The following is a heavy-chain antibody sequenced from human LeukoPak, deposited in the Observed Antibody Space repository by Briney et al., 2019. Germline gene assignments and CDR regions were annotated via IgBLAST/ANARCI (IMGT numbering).Heavy chain of an antibody. CDR1: GFTFSSYS. CDR3: ARMSSSSEFDY. CDR2: ISSSSSTI. D-gene: IGHD6-6*01. J-gene: IGHJ4*02. V-gene: IGHV3-48*01. Sequence: GGSLRLSCAASGFTFSSYSMNWVRQAPGKGLEWVSYISSSSSTIYYADSVKGRFTISRDNAKNSLYLQMNSLRAEDTAVYYCARMSSSSEFDYWGQGTLVTVSS.